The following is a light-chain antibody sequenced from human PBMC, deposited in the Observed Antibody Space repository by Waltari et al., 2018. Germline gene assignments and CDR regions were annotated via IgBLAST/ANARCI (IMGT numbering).Light chain of an antibody. CDR3: QQINTYPIT. J-gene: IGKJ5*01. V-gene: IGKV1-12*01. CDR1: QDIRNS. CDR2: VAS. Sequence: DIQLTQSPPSMSASVGDTVTITCRASQDIRNSLAWFQHIPGKAPNLLIYVASNLQFGVPSRFSGDGSGTDFTLTISNIQPEDFATYYCQQINTYPITFGQGTRLDIK.